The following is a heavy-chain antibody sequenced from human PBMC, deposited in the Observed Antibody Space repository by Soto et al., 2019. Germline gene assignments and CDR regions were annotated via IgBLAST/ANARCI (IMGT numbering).Heavy chain of an antibody. J-gene: IGHJ5*02. CDR3: ARDKKEWLLYSVVSWFDP. V-gene: IGHV1-3*01. CDR1: GYTFTSYA. D-gene: IGHD3-3*01. Sequence: CKASGYTFTSYAMHWVRQAPGQRLEWMGWINAGNGNTKYSQKFQGRVTITRDTSASTAYMELSSLRSEDTAVYYCARDKKEWLLYSVVSWFDPWGQGTLVTVSS. CDR2: INAGNGNT.